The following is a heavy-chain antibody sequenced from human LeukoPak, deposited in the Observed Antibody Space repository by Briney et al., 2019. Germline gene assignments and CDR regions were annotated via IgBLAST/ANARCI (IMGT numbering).Heavy chain of an antibody. CDR1: GFPFSDFS. J-gene: IGHJ4*02. CDR2: TNSGGTST. D-gene: IGHD2-8*01. V-gene: IGHV3-23*01. Sequence: GGSLRLSCATSGFPFSDFSMSWVRQAPGKGLEWISTTNSGGTSTYYAESVKGRFTISRDNSKNTLYLQMSSPRVEDTAVYCCAKQSYARSLGEGGPGTLVSVSS. CDR3: AKQSYARSLGE.